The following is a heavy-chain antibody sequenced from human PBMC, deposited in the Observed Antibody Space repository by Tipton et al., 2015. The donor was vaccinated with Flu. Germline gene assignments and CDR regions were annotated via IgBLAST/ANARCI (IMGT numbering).Heavy chain of an antibody. J-gene: IGHJ4*02. Sequence: TLSLTCAVSGYSISSGYYWDWIRQPPEMGLEWIGSIYHSGSTNSNPSLKSRVTIAVDTSKNQLSLKLSSVTAADTAVYYCARRAHCSGGSCFFDYWGQGTLVTASS. CDR1: GYSISSGYY. D-gene: IGHD2-15*01. CDR3: ARRAHCSGGSCFFDY. CDR2: IYHSGST. V-gene: IGHV4-38-2*01.